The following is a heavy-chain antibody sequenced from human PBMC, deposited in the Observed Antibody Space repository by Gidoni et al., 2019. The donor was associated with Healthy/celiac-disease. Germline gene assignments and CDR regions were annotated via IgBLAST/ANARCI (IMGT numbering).Heavy chain of an antibody. V-gene: IGHV3-49*04. CDR1: GFTFGDYA. J-gene: IGHJ6*02. Sequence: EVQLVESGGGLVQPGRSLRLSCTASGFTFGDYAMSWVRQAPGKGLEWVGFIRSKAYGGTTEYAASVKGRFTISRDDSKSIAYLQMNSLKTEDTAVYYCTRGGDWNDVAYYYYGMDVWGQGTTVTVSS. CDR3: TRGGDWNDVAYYYYGMDV. D-gene: IGHD1-1*01. CDR2: IRSKAYGGTT.